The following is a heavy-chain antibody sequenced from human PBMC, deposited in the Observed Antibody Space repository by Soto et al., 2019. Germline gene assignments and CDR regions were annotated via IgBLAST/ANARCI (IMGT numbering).Heavy chain of an antibody. V-gene: IGHV4-38-2*02. D-gene: IGHD3-10*01. CDR1: GDSISSGYH. J-gene: IGHJ6*02. CDR3: ARDSYGSWSYFNHYYYYYGMYV. Sequence: SKTPSLSCAVSGDSISSGYHWAWIRQPPGQGLEWVASIYHSGTTYYNPSLTSRVTISVDTSKNQFSLKLTSVTAADSAVYYCARDSYGSWSYFNHYYYYYGMYVWGQGTTVTVS. CDR2: IYHSGTT.